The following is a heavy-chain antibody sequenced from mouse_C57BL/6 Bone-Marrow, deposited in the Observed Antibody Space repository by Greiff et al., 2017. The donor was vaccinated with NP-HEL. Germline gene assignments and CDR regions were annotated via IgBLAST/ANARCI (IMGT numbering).Heavy chain of an antibody. CDR2: IYPGNSDT. CDR3: TRGGDYDYDDGAMDY. Sequence: EVQLQQSGTVLARPGASVKMSCKTSGYTFTSYWMHWVKQRPGQGPEWIGAIYPGNSDTSYNQKFKGKAKLTAVTSASTAYMELSSLTNEDSAVYYCTRGGDYDYDDGAMDYWGQGTSVTVSS. J-gene: IGHJ4*01. V-gene: IGHV1-5*01. D-gene: IGHD2-4*01. CDR1: GYTFTSYW.